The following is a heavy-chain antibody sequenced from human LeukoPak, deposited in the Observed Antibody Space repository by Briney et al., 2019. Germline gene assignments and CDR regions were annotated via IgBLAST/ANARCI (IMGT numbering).Heavy chain of an antibody. D-gene: IGHD1-26*01. CDR1: GFTFSSYS. J-gene: IGHJ5*02. Sequence: GGSLRLSCAASGFTFSSYSMNWVRQAPGKGLEWVSSISSSSSYIYYADSVKGRLTISRDNAKNSLYLQVNSLRAEDTAVYYCARAGYSGSYPVSWFDPWGQGTLVTVSS. CDR2: ISSSSSYI. CDR3: ARAGYSGSYPVSWFDP. V-gene: IGHV3-21*01.